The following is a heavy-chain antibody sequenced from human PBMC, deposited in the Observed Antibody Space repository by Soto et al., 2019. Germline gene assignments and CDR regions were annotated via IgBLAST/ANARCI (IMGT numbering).Heavy chain of an antibody. V-gene: IGHV3-23*01. CDR1: GFTFSSYA. J-gene: IGHJ4*02. Sequence: EVQLLESGGGLVQPGGSLRLSCAASGFTFSSYAMSWVRQAPGKGLEWVSAISGSGGSTYYADSVKGRFTISRDNSKNTLYLQMNSLRAEDTAVYYCAKDLSPRKPWHIVVVTANFDYWGQGTLVTVSS. CDR3: AKDLSPRKPWHIVVVTANFDY. CDR2: ISGSGGST. D-gene: IGHD2-21*02.